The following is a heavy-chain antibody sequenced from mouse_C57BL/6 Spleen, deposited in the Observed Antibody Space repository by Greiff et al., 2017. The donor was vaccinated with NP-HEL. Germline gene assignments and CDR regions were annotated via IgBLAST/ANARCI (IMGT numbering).Heavy chain of an antibody. CDR1: GFAFSDYG. J-gene: IGHJ2*01. D-gene: IGHD1-1*01. CDR2: ISSGSSTI. CDR3: ARPYYYGSSYGY. V-gene: IGHV5-17*01. Sequence: EVQLVESGGGLVKPGGSLKLSCAASGFAFSDYGMHWVRQAPEKGLEWVAYISSGSSTIYYADTVKGRFTISRDNAKNTLFLQMTSLRSEDTAMYYCARPYYYGSSYGYWGQGTTLTVSS.